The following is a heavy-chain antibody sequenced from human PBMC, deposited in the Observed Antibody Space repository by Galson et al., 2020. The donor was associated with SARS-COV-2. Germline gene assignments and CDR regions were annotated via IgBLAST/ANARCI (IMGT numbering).Heavy chain of an antibody. J-gene: IGHJ6*02. V-gene: IGHV2-70*01. Sequence: SGPTLVKPTQTLTLTCTFSGFSLSTSGMCVSWIRQPPGTALEWLALIDWDDDKYYSTSLKTRLTISKDTSKNQVVLTMTNMDPVDTATYYCARIRYFDWLRPYGMDVWGQGTTVTVSS. CDR1: GFSLSTSGMC. CDR2: IDWDDDK. CDR3: ARIRYFDWLRPYGMDV. D-gene: IGHD3-9*01.